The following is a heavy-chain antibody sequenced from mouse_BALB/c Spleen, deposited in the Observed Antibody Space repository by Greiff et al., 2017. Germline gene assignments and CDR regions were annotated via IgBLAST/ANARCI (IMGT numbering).Heavy chain of an antibody. CDR1: GFTFSSFG. V-gene: IGHV5-17*02. Sequence: EVQVVESGGGLVQPGGSRKLSCAASGFTFSSFGMHWVRQAPEKGLEWVAYISSGSSTIYYADTVKGRFTISRDNPKNTLFLQMTSLRSEDTAMYYCARFPYASYYYAMDYWGQGTSVTVSS. J-gene: IGHJ4*01. CDR3: ARFPYASYYYAMDY. CDR2: ISSGSSTI. D-gene: IGHD2-12*01.